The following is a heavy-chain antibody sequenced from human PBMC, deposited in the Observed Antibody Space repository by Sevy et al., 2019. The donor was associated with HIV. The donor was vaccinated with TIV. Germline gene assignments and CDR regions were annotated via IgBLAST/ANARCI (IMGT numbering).Heavy chain of an antibody. CDR2: FDPEDGKR. D-gene: IGHD3-22*01. V-gene: IGHV1-24*01. CDR3: ATTKDYYESSGDPFDY. CDR1: GYTLTKLS. Sequence: ASVKVSCKVSGYTLTKLSMHWVRQVRGKGHEWMGSFDPEDGKRIYAQKFQGRFTMTEDTSTDTGYLDLNSLRSEDSAVYFCATTKDYYESSGDPFDYWGQGTLVTVSS. J-gene: IGHJ4*02.